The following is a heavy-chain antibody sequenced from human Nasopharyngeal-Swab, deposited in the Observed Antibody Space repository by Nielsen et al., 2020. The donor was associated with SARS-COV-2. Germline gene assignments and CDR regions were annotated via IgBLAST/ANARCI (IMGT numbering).Heavy chain of an antibody. V-gene: IGHV3-21*01. CDR1: GFTFSSYS. D-gene: IGHD3-16*01. J-gene: IGHJ5*02. Sequence: GGSLRLSCAASGFTFSSYSMNWVRQAPGKGLEWVSSISSSSSYIYYADSVKGRFTTSRDNAKNSLYLQMNSLRAEDTGVYYCARGGVRSYWFDPWGQGTLVTVSS. CDR2: ISSSSSYI. CDR3: ARGGVRSYWFDP.